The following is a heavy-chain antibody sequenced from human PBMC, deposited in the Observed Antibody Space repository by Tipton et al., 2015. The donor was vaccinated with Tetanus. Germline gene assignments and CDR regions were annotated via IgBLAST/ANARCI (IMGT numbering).Heavy chain of an antibody. CDR1: GYTFTSYY. Sequence: QVQLVQSGAEVKKPGASVRVSCKASGYTFTSYYIHWVQQAPGQGLEWMGIINPSGGSTSYAQKFQGRVTMTRDTSTSTVYMELSSLRSEDTAVYYCAREGIMITFGGVIPTYYFDYWGQGTLVTVSS. CDR2: INPSGGST. D-gene: IGHD3-16*02. J-gene: IGHJ4*02. CDR3: AREGIMITFGGVIPTYYFDY. V-gene: IGHV1-46*01.